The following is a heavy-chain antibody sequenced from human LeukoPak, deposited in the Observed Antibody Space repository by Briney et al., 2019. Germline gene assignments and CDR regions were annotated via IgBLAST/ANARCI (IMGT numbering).Heavy chain of an antibody. J-gene: IGHJ4*02. CDR1: GFTFGDYA. CDR2: ISRNSDSV. D-gene: IGHD6-13*01. V-gene: IGHV3-9*01. CDR3: VKVDSNSWYLGFDY. Sequence: PGGSLRLSCATSGFTFGDYAMHWVRLAPGKGLEWVSGISRNSDSVGYAGSVKGRFTISRDNAKSSLSLQMNSLRAEDTAVYYCVKVDSNSWYLGFDYWGQGTLVTVSS.